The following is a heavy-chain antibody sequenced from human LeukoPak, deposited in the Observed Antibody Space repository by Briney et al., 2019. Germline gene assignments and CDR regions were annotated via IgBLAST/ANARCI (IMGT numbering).Heavy chain of an antibody. CDR2: ISRASESI. V-gene: IGHV3-21*01. CDR3: AKDREISSGYHYFDY. Sequence: GGSLRLSCEASGFNFNTYSMAWVRQAPGKGLEWVSIISRASESIFYADSVKGRFTISRDNSKNTLYLQMNSLRPEDTAVYYCAKDREISSGYHYFDYWGQGTLVTVSS. D-gene: IGHD3-22*01. CDR1: GFNFNTYS. J-gene: IGHJ4*02.